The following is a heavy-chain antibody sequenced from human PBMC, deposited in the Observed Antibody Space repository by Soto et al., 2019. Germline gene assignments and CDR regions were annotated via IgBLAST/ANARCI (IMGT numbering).Heavy chain of an antibody. Sequence: GASVKVSCKASGYTFTSYGISWVRQAPGQGLEWMGWISAYNGNTNYAQKLQGRVTMTTDTSTSTAYMELRSLRSDDTAVYYCARVPPGKYYDVGYYYMDVWSKGTTVTVSS. CDR3: ARVPPGKYYDVGYYYMDV. CDR2: ISAYNGNT. J-gene: IGHJ6*03. D-gene: IGHD3-16*01. V-gene: IGHV1-18*01. CDR1: GYTFTSYG.